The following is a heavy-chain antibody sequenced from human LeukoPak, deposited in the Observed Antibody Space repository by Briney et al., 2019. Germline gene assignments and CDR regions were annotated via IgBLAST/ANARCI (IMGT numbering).Heavy chain of an antibody. V-gene: IGHV1-2*02. D-gene: IGHD6-13*01. Sequence: GASVKVSCKASGYTFTGYYMHWVRQAPGQGLEWMGWINPNSGGTNYAQKFQGRVTMTRDTSISTAYMELSRLRSDDTAVYYCARGSIYSSSWYLGYYYMDVWGKGTTVTISS. CDR3: ARGSIYSSSWYLGYYYMDV. CDR2: INPNSGGT. J-gene: IGHJ6*03. CDR1: GYTFTGYY.